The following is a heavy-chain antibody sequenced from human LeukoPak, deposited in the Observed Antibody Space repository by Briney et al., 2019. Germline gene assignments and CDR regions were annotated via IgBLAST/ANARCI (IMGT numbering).Heavy chain of an antibody. D-gene: IGHD6-13*01. CDR3: AKGDSSSTANTINGY. CDR2: ISGSGGST. V-gene: IGHV3-23*01. Sequence: SGGSLRLSCAASGFTFSSYAMSWVRQAPGKGLEWVSAISGSGGSTYYADSVKGRFTISRDNSKNTLYLQMNSLRAEDTAVYYCAKGDSSSTANTINGYWGQGTLVTVSS. J-gene: IGHJ4*02. CDR1: GFTFSSYA.